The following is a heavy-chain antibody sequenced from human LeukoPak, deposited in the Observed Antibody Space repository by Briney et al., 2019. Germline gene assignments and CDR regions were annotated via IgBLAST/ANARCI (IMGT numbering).Heavy chain of an antibody. CDR2: IKQDGSEI. V-gene: IGHV3-7*01. CDR3: AAGDAMDY. J-gene: IGHJ4*02. Sequence: GGALRLSCAVSGFTFSSYLMYWVRQAPGEGLEWVANIKQDGSEIYYVDSVKGRFTISRDNTKNSLYLRMNSLRAEDAALYYCAAGDAMDYWGQGTLVSVSS. CDR1: GFTFSSYL.